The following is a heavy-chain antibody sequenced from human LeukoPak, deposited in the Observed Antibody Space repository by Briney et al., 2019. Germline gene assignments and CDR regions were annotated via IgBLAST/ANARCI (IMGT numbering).Heavy chain of an antibody. Sequence: PSETLSLTCTVSGGSISSHYWSWIRQPPGKGLDWIGYIYYSGSTNYNPSLKSRVTISVDTSKNQFSLKLSSVTAADTAVYYCARAGVETGTTRGLDYWGQGTLVTVSS. CDR3: ARAGVETGTTRGLDY. D-gene: IGHD1-7*01. J-gene: IGHJ4*02. CDR1: GGSISSHY. CDR2: IYYSGST. V-gene: IGHV4-59*11.